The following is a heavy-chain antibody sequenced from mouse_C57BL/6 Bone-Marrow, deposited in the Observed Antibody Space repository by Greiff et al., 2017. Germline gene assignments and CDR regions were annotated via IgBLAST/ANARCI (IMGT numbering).Heavy chain of an antibody. CDR1: GYAFSRSW. CDR2: MYPGDGGT. J-gene: IGHJ2*01. V-gene: IGHV1-82*01. D-gene: IGHD1-1*01. CDR3: ANYYGSVFDY. Sequence: VQLLQSGPELVKPGASVKISCKASGYAFSRSWLNWVKQSPGKGLAWIGRMYPGDGGTNCNGKCNGNATRTEDKASSTAYMQLSSLTSEDSAVYFWANYYGSVFDYWGQDTTLTVSS.